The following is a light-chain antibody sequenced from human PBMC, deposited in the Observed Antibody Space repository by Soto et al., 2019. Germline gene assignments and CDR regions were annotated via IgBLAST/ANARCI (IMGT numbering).Light chain of an antibody. V-gene: IGKV1-5*03. CDR3: QQYNSYPLT. Sequence: IQMTQSPSTLSASVGDRVTITCRASQSISSWLAWYQQKPGKAPKLLIYKATSLESGVPSRFSVSRSGTEFKLTISSLEPDDFATYYCQQYNSYPLTFGGGTKVEI. CDR2: KAT. CDR1: QSISSW. J-gene: IGKJ4*01.